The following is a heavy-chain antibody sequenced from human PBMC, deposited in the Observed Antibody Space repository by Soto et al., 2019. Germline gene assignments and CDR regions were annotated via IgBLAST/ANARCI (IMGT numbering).Heavy chain of an antibody. J-gene: IGHJ5*02. CDR3: ARGKSQRRFLESLANNWFDP. D-gene: IGHD3-3*01. V-gene: IGHV1-46*01. CDR1: GYTFTSYY. CDR2: INPSGGST. Sequence: GASVKVSCKASGYTFTSYYMHWVRQAPGQGLEWMGIINPSGGSTSYAQKFQGRVTMTRDTSTSTVYMELSSLRSEDTAVYYCARGKSQRRFLESLANNWFDPWGQGTLATVSS.